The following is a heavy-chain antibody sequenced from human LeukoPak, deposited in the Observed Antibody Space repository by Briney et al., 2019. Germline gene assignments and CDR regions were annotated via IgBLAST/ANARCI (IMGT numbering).Heavy chain of an antibody. V-gene: IGHV4-61*02. CDR1: GGSISSGSYY. Sequence: SQTLSLTCTVSGGSISSGSYYWRWIRQPAGKGLEWIERIYTSGSTNYNPSLKSRVTISVDTSKNQFSLKLSSVTAADTAVYYCAREGYGDYARISGFDYWGQGTLVTVSS. CDR2: IYTSGST. J-gene: IGHJ4*02. CDR3: AREGYGDYARISGFDY. D-gene: IGHD4-17*01.